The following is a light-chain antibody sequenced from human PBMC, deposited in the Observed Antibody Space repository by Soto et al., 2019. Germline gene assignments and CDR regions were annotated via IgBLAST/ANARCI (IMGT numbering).Light chain of an antibody. CDR1: QSVGSS. V-gene: IGKV3-15*01. CDR3: QQYNSPYT. Sequence: EIVMTQSPATLSVSPGEGATLSCRASQSVGSSLAWYQQKPGQAPRLLIHGASTRATGVPARFSGSGSGTEFTLTISSLQSEDFAVYHCQQYNSPYTFGQGTKLEIK. J-gene: IGKJ2*01. CDR2: GAS.